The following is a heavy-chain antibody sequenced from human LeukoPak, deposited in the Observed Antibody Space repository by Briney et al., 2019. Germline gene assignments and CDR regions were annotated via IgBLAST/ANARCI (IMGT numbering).Heavy chain of an antibody. CDR1: GYTLTELS. CDR2: FDPEDGET. Sequence: GASVKVSCKVSGYTLTELSMHWVRQAPGKGLEWMGGFDPEDGETIYAQKFQGRATMTEDTSTDTAYMELSSLRSEDTAVYYCATVLGGSYFFDYWGQGTLVTVSS. V-gene: IGHV1-24*01. J-gene: IGHJ4*02. CDR3: ATVLGGSYFFDY. D-gene: IGHD1-26*01.